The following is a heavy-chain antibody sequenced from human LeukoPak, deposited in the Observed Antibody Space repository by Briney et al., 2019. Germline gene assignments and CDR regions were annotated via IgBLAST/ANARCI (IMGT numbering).Heavy chain of an antibody. J-gene: IGHJ4*02. CDR3: ARGRKYSSGWYLDY. D-gene: IGHD6-19*01. V-gene: IGHV4-34*01. CDR2: INHSGST. CDR1: GGSFSGYY. Sequence: PSETLSLTCAVYGGSFSGYYWSWIRQPPGKGLEWIGEINHSGSTNYNPSLKSRVTISVDTSKNQFSLKLSSVTAADTAVYYCARGRKYSSGWYLDYWGQGTLVTVPS.